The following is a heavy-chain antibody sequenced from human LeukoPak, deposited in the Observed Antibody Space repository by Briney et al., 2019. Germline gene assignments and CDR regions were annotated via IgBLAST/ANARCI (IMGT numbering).Heavy chain of an antibody. CDR1: GFTFSSYG. V-gene: IGHV3-23*01. Sequence: GGTLRLSCAASGFTFSSYGMSWVRQAPGKGLEWVSAISGSGGSTNYADSVKGRFTISRDNSKNTLYLQMNSLRAEDTAVYYCAKILYNWNDKFAQNDAFDIWGQGTMVTVSS. D-gene: IGHD1-1*01. CDR3: AKILYNWNDKFAQNDAFDI. J-gene: IGHJ3*02. CDR2: ISGSGGST.